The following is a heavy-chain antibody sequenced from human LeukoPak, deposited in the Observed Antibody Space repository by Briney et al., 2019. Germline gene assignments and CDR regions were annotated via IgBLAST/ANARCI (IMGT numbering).Heavy chain of an antibody. CDR3: ANPGYCSSTSCYKDAFDI. CDR1: GGTFSSYA. CDR2: IIPILGIA. V-gene: IGHV1-69*04. D-gene: IGHD2-2*02. Sequence: GASAKVSCKASGGTFSSYAISWVRQAPGQGLEWMGRIIPILGIANYAQKFQGRVTITADKSTSTAYMELSSLRSEDTAVYYCANPGYCSSTSCYKDAFDIWGQGTMVTVSS. J-gene: IGHJ3*02.